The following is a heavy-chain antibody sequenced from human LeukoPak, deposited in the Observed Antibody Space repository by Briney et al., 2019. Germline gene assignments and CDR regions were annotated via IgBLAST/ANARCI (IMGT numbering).Heavy chain of an antibody. J-gene: IGHJ4*02. CDR3: ARATRTYYYGSGSYPFDY. Sequence: SETLSLTCAVYGGSFSGYYWSWIRQPPGKGLEWIGEINHSGSTNYNPSLKSRVTISVDTSKNQFSLKLSSVTAADTAVYYYARATRTYYYGSGSYPFDYWGQGTLVTVSS. D-gene: IGHD3-10*01. CDR2: INHSGST. CDR1: GGSFSGYY. V-gene: IGHV4-34*01.